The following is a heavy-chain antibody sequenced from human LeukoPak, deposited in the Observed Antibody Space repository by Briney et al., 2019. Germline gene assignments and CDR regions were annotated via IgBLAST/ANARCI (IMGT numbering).Heavy chain of an antibody. V-gene: IGHV4-61*01. D-gene: IGHD3-22*01. J-gene: IGHJ4*02. CDR3: ARAPYYYDNSGYFRFDY. Sequence: SETLSLTCTVSGGSVSSRTYYWSWIRQPPGKALEWIGYIYSSGSTNYNPSLKSRVTISVDTSKNQFSLKLTSVTAADTAVYYCARAPYYYDNSGYFRFDYWGQGTLVTVSS. CDR2: IYSSGST. CDR1: GGSVSSRTYY.